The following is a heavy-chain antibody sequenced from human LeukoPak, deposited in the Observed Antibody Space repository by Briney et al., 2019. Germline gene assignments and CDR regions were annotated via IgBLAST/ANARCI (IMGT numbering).Heavy chain of an antibody. Sequence: AGESLKISCKGSGYSFTSYWIGWVRPMPGKGLEWMGIIYPGDSDTRYSPSFQGQVTISADKSISTAYLQWSSLKASDTAMYYCARRVSLVVTRYAFDIWGQGTMVTVSS. V-gene: IGHV5-51*01. CDR2: IYPGDSDT. D-gene: IGHD3-22*01. CDR3: ARRVSLVVTRYAFDI. J-gene: IGHJ3*02. CDR1: GYSFTSYW.